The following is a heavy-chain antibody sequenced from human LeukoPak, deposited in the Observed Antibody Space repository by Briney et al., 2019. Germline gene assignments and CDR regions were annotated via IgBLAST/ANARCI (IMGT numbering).Heavy chain of an antibody. D-gene: IGHD1-20*01. V-gene: IGHV4-4*07. Sequence: SETLSLTCTVSGGSISSYYRSWIRQPAGKGLEWIGRTYTSGSTNYNPSLKSRVTMSVDTSKNQFSLRLSSVTAADTAVYYCARDARYNWNYYDYWGLGTLVTVSS. CDR3: ARDARYNWNYYDY. J-gene: IGHJ4*02. CDR2: TYTSGST. CDR1: GGSISSYY.